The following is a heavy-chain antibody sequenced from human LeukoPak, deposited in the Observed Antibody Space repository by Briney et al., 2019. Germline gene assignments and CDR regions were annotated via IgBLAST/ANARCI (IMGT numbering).Heavy chain of an antibody. CDR3: ARRWGLYSSSPKTRFDP. CDR2: IYTSGST. D-gene: IGHD6-13*01. Sequence: SETLSLTCTVSGGSISSGSYYWSWIRQPAGKGLEWIGRIYTSGSTNYNPSLKSRVTISVDTSKNQFSLKLSSVTAADTAVYYCARRWGLYSSSPKTRFDPWGQGTLVTVSS. V-gene: IGHV4-61*02. CDR1: GGSISSGSYY. J-gene: IGHJ5*02.